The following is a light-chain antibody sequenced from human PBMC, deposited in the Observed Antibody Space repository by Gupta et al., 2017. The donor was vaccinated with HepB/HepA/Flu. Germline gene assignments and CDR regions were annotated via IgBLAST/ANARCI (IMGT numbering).Light chain of an antibody. J-gene: IGKJ4*01. Sequence: DIVMTQTPLSLSVTAGQPASISSKSSQSLLHSDGKTYLYCYLQKPGQHPQLLIYEVSNGFSGVPDRFSGSGSGTDFTLKISRVEAEDVGVYYCMQSIQPPLTFGGGTKVEIK. CDR3: MQSIQPPLT. CDR1: QSLLHSDGKTY. CDR2: EVS. V-gene: IGKV2D-29*01.